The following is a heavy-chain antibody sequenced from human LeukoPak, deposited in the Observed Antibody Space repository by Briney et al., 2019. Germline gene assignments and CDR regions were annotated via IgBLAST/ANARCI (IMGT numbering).Heavy chain of an antibody. CDR3: TTDGIVGASLYYFDY. D-gene: IGHD1-26*01. J-gene: IGHJ4*02. Sequence: GGSLRLSCAASGFTFSNAWMSWVRQAPGKGLEWVGRIKSKTDGGTTDYAAPVKGRFTISRDDSKNTLYLQMNSLKTEDTAVYYCTTDGIVGASLYYFDYWGQGTLVTVSS. CDR1: GFTFSNAW. V-gene: IGHV3-15*01. CDR2: IKSKTDGGTT.